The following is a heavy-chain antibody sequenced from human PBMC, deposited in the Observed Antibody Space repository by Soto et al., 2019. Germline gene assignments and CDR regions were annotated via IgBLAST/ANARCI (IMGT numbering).Heavy chain of an antibody. CDR3: ARDILTAKYYYYGMDV. V-gene: IGHV3-30-3*01. CDR2: ISYDGSNK. Sequence: GGSLRLSCAASGFTFSSYAMHWVRQAPGKGLEWVAVISYDGSNKHYADSVKGRFTISRDNSKNTLYLQMNSLRAEDTAVYYCARDILTAKYYYYGMDVWGQGTTVTVSS. D-gene: IGHD7-27*01. J-gene: IGHJ6*02. CDR1: GFTFSSYA.